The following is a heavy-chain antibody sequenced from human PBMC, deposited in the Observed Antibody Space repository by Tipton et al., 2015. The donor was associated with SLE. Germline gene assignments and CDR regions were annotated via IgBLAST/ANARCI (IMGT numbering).Heavy chain of an antibody. Sequence: TLSLTCTVSGGSISSGDYYWSWIRQPPGKGLEWIGYIYYSGSTYYNPSLKSRVTISVDTSKNQFSLKLSSVTAADTAVYYCARDGVSSGWYHAEYFQHWGQGTLVTVSS. J-gene: IGHJ1*01. D-gene: IGHD6-19*01. V-gene: IGHV4-30-4*01. CDR1: GGSISSGDYY. CDR2: IYYSGST. CDR3: ARDGVSSGWYHAEYFQH.